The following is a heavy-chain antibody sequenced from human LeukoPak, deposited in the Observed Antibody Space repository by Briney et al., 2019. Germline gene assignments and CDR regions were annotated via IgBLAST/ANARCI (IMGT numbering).Heavy chain of an antibody. Sequence: GGSPRLSCAASGFTFSTYWMSWVRQAPGKGLEWVANIKEDGSEKYYGDSVKGRFTISRDNAKNSLYLQMNSLRAEDTAVYYCARDSSGYQWGQGTLVTVSS. D-gene: IGHD3-22*01. CDR2: IKEDGSEK. J-gene: IGHJ4*02. CDR1: GFTFSTYW. CDR3: ARDSSGYQ. V-gene: IGHV3-7*01.